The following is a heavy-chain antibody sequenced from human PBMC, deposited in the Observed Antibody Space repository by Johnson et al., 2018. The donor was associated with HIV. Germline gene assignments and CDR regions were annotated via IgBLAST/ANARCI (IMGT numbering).Heavy chain of an antibody. CDR1: GFTFSHAW. CDR2: INQDGSEM. J-gene: IGHJ3*02. Sequence: VQLVESGGGLVRPGGSLRLSCAASGFTFSHAWMSWVRQAPGKGLEWLANINQDGSEMYYVDSVKCRFTISRDNAKKSLYLQMNSLRAEDTAFYYCVRESVRLIAVSGPGDSAFDSWGQGKMVTVSS. CDR3: VRESVRLIAVSGPGDSAFDS. D-gene: IGHD6-19*01. V-gene: IGHV3-7*03.